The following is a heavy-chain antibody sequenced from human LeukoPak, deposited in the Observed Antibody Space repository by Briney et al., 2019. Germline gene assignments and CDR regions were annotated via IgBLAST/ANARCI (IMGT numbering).Heavy chain of an antibody. CDR3: ARSPYDFWDYFDL. V-gene: IGHV4-39*07. D-gene: IGHD3-3*01. J-gene: IGHJ2*01. CDR1: VDSISSYY. Sequence: PSETLSLTCTVSVDSISSYYWGWLRQPAWKGVEGIGSIYYSGSTYYNPSLQSRVTISVDTSKNQFSLKLSSVTAAEAAVYCCARSPYDFWDYFDLWGRGTLVAVSS. CDR2: IYYSGST.